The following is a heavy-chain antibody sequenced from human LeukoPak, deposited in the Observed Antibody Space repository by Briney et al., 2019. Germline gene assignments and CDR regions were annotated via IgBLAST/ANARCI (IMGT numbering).Heavy chain of an antibody. V-gene: IGHV3-30-3*01. CDR3: ARALPFFY. CDR2: ISYDGSNK. D-gene: IGHD3-3*02. Sequence: GGSLRLSCAASGFTFSSYAMRWARQAPGKGLEWVAVISYDGSNKYYADSVKGRFTISRDNSKNTLYLQMNSLRADDTAVYYCARALPFFYWGQGTLVTVSS. CDR1: GFTFSSYA. J-gene: IGHJ4*02.